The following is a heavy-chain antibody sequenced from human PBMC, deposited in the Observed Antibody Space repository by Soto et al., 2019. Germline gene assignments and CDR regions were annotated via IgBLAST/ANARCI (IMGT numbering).Heavy chain of an antibody. Sequence: GGSLRLSCAASGFTFSSYAMSWVRQAPGKGLEWVSAISGSGGSTYYADSVKGRFTISRDNSKNTLYLQMNSLRAEDTAVYYCAKEGTYYDILTGYYEIAYFDYWGQGTLVTVSS. CDR1: GFTFSSYA. CDR3: AKEGTYYDILTGYYEIAYFDY. V-gene: IGHV3-23*01. CDR2: ISGSGGST. D-gene: IGHD3-9*01. J-gene: IGHJ4*02.